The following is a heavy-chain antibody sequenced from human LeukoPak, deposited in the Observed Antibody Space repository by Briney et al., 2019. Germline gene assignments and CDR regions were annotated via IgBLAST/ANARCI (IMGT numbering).Heavy chain of an antibody. CDR1: GGNFGNYV. CDR2: ITPFFGVA. D-gene: IGHD6-6*01. CDR3: ARDTNEEYSSSSDGLAV. Sequence: GASVKVSCKASGGNFGNYVIHWVRQAPGQGLEWMGRITPFFGVANYAQTFQDRVTFTADKITNTAYMQISSLKSVDTAVYFCARDTNEEYSSSSDGLAVWGQGTTVTVSS. J-gene: IGHJ6*02. V-gene: IGHV1-69*04.